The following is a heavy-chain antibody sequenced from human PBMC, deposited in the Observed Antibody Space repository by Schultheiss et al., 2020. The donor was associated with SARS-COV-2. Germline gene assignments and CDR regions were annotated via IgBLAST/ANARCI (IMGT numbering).Heavy chain of an antibody. CDR3: ARGAVPAAMIPFDY. CDR2: IIPIFGTA. J-gene: IGHJ4*02. CDR1: GGTFSSYA. D-gene: IGHD2-2*01. V-gene: IGHV1-69*13. Sequence: SVKVSCKASGGTFSSYAISWVRQAPGQGLEWMGGIIPIFGTANYAQKFQGRVTITADESTSTAYMELSSLRSEDTAVYYCARGAVPAAMIPFDYWGQGTLVTVSS.